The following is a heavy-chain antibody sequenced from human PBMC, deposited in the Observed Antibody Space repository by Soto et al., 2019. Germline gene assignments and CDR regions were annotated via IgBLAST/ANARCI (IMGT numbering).Heavy chain of an antibody. J-gene: IGHJ4*02. CDR1: GYTFTSYG. CDR3: ARDSPPVDY. Sequence: QVQLVQSGAEVKKPGASVKVSCKASGYTFTSYGVSWVRQAPGQGLEWMGWISAYNGNTKYAQKLQGRVTMTTDTSTNTAYKDLRSLRSDDTAVYFYARDSPPVDYWGQGTLVTVSS. CDR2: ISAYNGNT. V-gene: IGHV1-18*01.